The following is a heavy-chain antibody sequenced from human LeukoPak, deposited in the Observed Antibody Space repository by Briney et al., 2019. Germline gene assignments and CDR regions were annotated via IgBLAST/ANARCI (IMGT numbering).Heavy chain of an antibody. J-gene: IGHJ6*02. CDR2: INHSGST. D-gene: IGHD4-23*01. Sequence: SETLSLTCAVYGGSFSGYYWSWIRQPPGKGLEWIGEINHSGSTNYNPSLKSRVTISVDTSKNQFSLKLSSVTAADTAVYYCANSGRGVVTADVWGQGTTVTVSS. CDR1: GGSFSGYY. V-gene: IGHV4-34*01. CDR3: ANSGRGVVTADV.